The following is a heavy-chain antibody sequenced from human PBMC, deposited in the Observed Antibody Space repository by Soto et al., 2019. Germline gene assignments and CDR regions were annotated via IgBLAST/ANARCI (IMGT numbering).Heavy chain of an antibody. CDR1: GFIFEDYD. CDR3: VKKSCSHTRCYTGWFFDL. D-gene: IGHD2-15*01. CDR2: ISWNSGDK. Sequence: PGGSLRLSCEASGFIFEDYDMHWVRQPPGKGLQWVSGISWNSGDKDYGDSVKGRFTISRDNAKNSLDLQMSSLRVEDTATYYCVKKSCSHTRCYTGWFFDLWDRGTLVTVSS. V-gene: IGHV3-9*01. J-gene: IGHJ2*01.